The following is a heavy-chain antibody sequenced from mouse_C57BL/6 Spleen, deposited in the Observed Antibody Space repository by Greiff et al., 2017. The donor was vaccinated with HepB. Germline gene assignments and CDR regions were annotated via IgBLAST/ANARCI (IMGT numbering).Heavy chain of an antibody. Sequence: EVKLMESGPGLVKPSQSLSLTCSVTGYSITSGYYWNWIRQFPGNKLEWMGYISYDGSNNYNPSLKNRISITRDTSKNQFFLKLNSVTTEDTATYYCAVGLPFDYWGQGTTLTVSS. V-gene: IGHV3-6*01. CDR3: AVGLPFDY. CDR2: ISYDGSN. J-gene: IGHJ2*01. D-gene: IGHD2-2*01. CDR1: GYSITSGYY.